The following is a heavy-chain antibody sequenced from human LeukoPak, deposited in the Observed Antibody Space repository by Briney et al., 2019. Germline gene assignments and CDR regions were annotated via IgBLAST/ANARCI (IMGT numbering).Heavy chain of an antibody. V-gene: IGHV3-72*01. Sequence: GGSLRLSCANSGFTFTDHYMDWVRQAPGKGLDWVARIRNRPKSYTTEYAASVKGRFTISRDDSKSSLFLQMSGLRTEDTAMYYCSISYVPGKDAYFDIRGQGTLVTVSS. CDR1: GFTFTDHY. J-gene: IGHJ4*02. CDR2: IRNRPKSYTT. CDR3: SISYVPGKDAYFDI. D-gene: IGHD3-10*02.